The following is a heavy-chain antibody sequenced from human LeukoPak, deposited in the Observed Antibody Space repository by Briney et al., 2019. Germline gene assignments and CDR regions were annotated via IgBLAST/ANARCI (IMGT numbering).Heavy chain of an antibody. CDR2: ISGSGGST. Sequence: GGSLRLSCAASGFTFSSYAMSWVRQAPGKGLEWVSAISGSGGSTYYADSVKGRFTISRDNSKNTLYLQMNSLRAEDTAVYYCARESYYGSGSYYIWAFDYWGQGTLVTVSS. CDR1: GFTFSSYA. J-gene: IGHJ4*02. CDR3: ARESYYGSGSYYIWAFDY. D-gene: IGHD3-10*01. V-gene: IGHV3-23*01.